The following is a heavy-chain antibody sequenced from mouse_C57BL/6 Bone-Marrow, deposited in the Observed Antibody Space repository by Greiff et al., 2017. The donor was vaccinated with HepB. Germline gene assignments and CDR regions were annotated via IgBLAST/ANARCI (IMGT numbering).Heavy chain of an antibody. J-gene: IGHJ2*01. CDR3: ARGPNWVSYYFDY. D-gene: IGHD4-1*01. CDR2: IDPNSGGT. CDR1: GYTFTSYW. V-gene: IGHV1-72*01. Sequence: QVHVKQPGAELVKPGASVKLSCKASGYTFTSYWMHWVKQRPGRGLEWIGRIDPNSGGTKYNEKFKSKATLTVDKPSSTAYMQLSSLTSEDSAVYYCARGPNWVSYYFDYWGQGTTLTVSS.